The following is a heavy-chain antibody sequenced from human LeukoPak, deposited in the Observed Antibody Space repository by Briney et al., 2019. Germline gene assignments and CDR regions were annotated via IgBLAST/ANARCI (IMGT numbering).Heavy chain of an antibody. D-gene: IGHD2-21*02. Sequence: PGGSLRLSCAASGFIFTNYAMSWVRQAPGKGLEWVSYISSSSSTIYYADSVKGRFTISRDNAKNSLYLQMNSLRAEDTAVYYCARDSAMAAYCGGDCFDAFDIWGQGTMVTVSS. J-gene: IGHJ3*02. CDR1: GFIFTNYA. CDR2: ISSSSSTI. CDR3: ARDSAMAAYCGGDCFDAFDI. V-gene: IGHV3-48*01.